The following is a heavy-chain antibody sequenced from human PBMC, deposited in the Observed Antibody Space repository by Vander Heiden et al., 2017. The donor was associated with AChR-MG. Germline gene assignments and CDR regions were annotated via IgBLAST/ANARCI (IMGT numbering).Heavy chain of an antibody. CDR3: ARGLTRDGNWFDP. V-gene: IGHV4-34*01. CDR1: GGSFRGYY. Sequence: QVQLQQWGAGLLKPSETLSLTCAVYGGSFRGYYWSWIRQPPGKGLEWSGEINQSGSTNYNPSLKSRVTISVDTSKNQFSLKLSSVTAADTAVYYCARGLTRDGNWFDPWGQGTLVTVSS. D-gene: IGHD2-2*01. CDR2: INQSGST. J-gene: IGHJ5*02.